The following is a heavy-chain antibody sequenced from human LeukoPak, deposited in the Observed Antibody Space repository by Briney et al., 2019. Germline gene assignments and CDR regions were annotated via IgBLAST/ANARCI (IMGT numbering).Heavy chain of an antibody. CDR1: GFTFSSYA. V-gene: IGHV3-15*01. Sequence: GGSLRLSCAASGFTFSSYAMSWVRQAPGKGLEWVGRIKSKTDGGTTDYAAPVKGRFTISRDDSKNTLYLQMNSLKTEDTAVYYRTTDAPVGAKVYWGQGTLVTVSS. CDR2: IKSKTDGGTT. CDR3: TTDAPVGAKVY. J-gene: IGHJ4*02. D-gene: IGHD1-26*01.